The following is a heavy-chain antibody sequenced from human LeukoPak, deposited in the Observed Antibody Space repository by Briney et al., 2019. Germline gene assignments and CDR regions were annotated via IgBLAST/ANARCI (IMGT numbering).Heavy chain of an antibody. Sequence: EASVKVSCKTSVYTFTIYGMSWVRQAPGQRLEWVGWISTYNDNTNYAQKFRGRVTMTTDTSTSTVYMELRSLRSDDTAIYYCARQVDTTMALPDYWGQGTLVTVSS. CDR3: ARQVDTTMALPDY. CDR2: ISTYNDNT. CDR1: VYTFTIYG. J-gene: IGHJ4*02. V-gene: IGHV1-18*01. D-gene: IGHD5-18*01.